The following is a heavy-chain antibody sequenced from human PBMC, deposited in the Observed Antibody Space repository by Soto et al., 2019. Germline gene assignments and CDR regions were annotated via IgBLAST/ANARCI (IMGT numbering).Heavy chain of an antibody. D-gene: IGHD3-3*01. CDR1: GGSFSGYY. CDR3: ARGAYDFWSGYYNYYYYYGMDV. Sequence: LSETLSLTCAVYGGSFSGYYWSWIRQPPGKGLEWIGEINHSGSTNYNPSLKSRVTISVDTSKNQFSLKLSSVTAADTAVYYCARGAYDFWSGYYNYYYYYGMDVWGQGTTVTVSS. J-gene: IGHJ6*02. CDR2: INHSGST. V-gene: IGHV4-34*01.